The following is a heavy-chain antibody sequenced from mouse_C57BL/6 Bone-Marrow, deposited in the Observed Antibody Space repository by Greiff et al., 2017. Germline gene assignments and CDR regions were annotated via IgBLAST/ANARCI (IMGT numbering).Heavy chain of an antibody. J-gene: IGHJ1*03. CDR1: GYTFTSYW. V-gene: IGHV1-69*01. CDR2: IDPSDSYP. Sequence: VQLQQPGAELVMPGASVKLSCKASGYTFTSYWMHWVKQRPGQGLEWIGEIDPSDSYPNYNQQFKGKSTLTVDNSSSPAYMQLSSLTSEDSAVYCCARRGDYYGSSYWYFDVWGTGTTVTVSS. D-gene: IGHD1-1*01. CDR3: ARRGDYYGSSYWYFDV.